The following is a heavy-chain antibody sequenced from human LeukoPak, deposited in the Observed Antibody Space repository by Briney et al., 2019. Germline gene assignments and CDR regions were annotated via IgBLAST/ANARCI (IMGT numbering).Heavy chain of an antibody. J-gene: IGHJ6*03. CDR3: AKDIAFQNYYYFMDV. CDR2: ISWDGGRP. V-gene: IGHV3-43D*03. CDR1: GFTFDDYA. Sequence: GRSLRLSCAASGFTFDDYAMDSVRQAPGKGLGWVSLISWDGGRPYCADSVKGRLTLSRDNSKNSMYLQMNSLRAEDTALYYCAKDIAFQNYYYFMDVWGKRTTVTISS.